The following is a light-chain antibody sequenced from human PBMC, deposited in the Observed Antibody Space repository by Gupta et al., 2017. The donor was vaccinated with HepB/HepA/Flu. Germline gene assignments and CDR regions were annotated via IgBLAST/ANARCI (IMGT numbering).Light chain of an antibody. CDR1: SGSISTTFY. CDR2: NPK. J-gene: IGLJ3*02. Sequence: QTVVTPDPSFSVSPGGTVTLTCAMNSGSISTTFYPSWYQQTPGQAPRTLIYNPKTRSSGVPDRFSGSILGNKAALTITGAQTDDESDYYCVLYLGSGIWVFGGGTKLTVL. CDR3: VLYLGSGIWV. V-gene: IGLV8-61*01.